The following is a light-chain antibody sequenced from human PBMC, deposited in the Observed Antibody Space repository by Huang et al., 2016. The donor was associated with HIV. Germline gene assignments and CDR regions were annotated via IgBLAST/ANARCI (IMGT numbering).Light chain of an antibody. CDR3: QQFNNYLT. J-gene: IGKJ5*01. V-gene: IGKV1D-13*01. CDR1: QGISSA. Sequence: AIQLTQSPSSQSASVGDRVTITCRASQGISSALAWYQQKPGKAPKLLIYDASSLESGVPSRFSGSGSGTDFTLTISSLQPEDFATYYCQQFNNYLTFGQGTRLEIK. CDR2: DAS.